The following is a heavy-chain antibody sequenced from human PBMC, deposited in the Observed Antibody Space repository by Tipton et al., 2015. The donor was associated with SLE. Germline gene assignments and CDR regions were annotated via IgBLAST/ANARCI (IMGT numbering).Heavy chain of an antibody. CDR2: IKSKTDGGTT. CDR3: SRYSGDL. CDR1: GFSFSNAW. J-gene: IGHJ2*01. D-gene: IGHD5-12*01. Sequence: SLRLSCAASGFSFSNAWVSWVRQAPGKGLEWVGRIKSKTDGGTTDYAAPVKGRFTISRDDSKKTVYLQMNSLKTEDTAVYYCSRYSGDLWGRGSLVTVSS. V-gene: IGHV3-15*01.